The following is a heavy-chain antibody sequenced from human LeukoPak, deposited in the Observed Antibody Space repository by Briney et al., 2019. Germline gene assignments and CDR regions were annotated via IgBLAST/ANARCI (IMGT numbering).Heavy chain of an antibody. CDR3: ARAPYSSGWLRWFDP. Sequence: PGGSLRLSCAASGFTFSSYAMSWVRQAPGKGLEWVAVISYDGSNIYYVDSVKGRFTISRDNSKNTLYLQMDSLRAEDTALYYCARAPYSSGWLRWFDPWGQGTLVTVSS. D-gene: IGHD6-19*01. V-gene: IGHV3-30-3*01. CDR2: ISYDGSNI. J-gene: IGHJ5*02. CDR1: GFTFSSYA.